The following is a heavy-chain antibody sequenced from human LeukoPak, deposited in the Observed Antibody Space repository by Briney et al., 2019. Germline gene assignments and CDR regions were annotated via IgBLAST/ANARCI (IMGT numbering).Heavy chain of an antibody. J-gene: IGHJ4*02. CDR2: IWYDGNNE. CDR1: GFSFSSYG. CDR3: AKDPLPYTSGSYYFDY. D-gene: IGHD3-10*01. V-gene: IGHV3-30*02. Sequence: PGGSLRLSCGASGFSFSSYGMHWVRQAPGKGLKWVAFIWYDGNNEYYADSVKGRFTMSRDSSNNTLYLQMNSLRTEDTAVYYCAKDPLPYTSGSYYFDYWGQGTLVTVSS.